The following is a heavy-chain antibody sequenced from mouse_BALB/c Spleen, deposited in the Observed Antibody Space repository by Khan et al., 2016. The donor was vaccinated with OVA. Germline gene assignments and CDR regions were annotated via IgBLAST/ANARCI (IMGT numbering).Heavy chain of an antibody. CDR3: AKGVWSYYYTLDY. V-gene: IGHV2-6-5*01. Sequence: VQLKQSGPGLVAPSQNLSITCTVSGFSLSDYGVSWIRQPPGKGLEWLGVIWGGGSTYYNSALKSRLSISKDNSKSQVFLKMSRLQSDDTAMFYCAKGVWSYYYTLDYWGQGTSVTVSS. CDR2: IWGGGST. J-gene: IGHJ4*01. CDR1: GFSLSDYG.